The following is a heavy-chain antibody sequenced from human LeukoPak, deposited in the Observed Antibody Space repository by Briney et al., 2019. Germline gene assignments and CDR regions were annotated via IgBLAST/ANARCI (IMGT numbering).Heavy chain of an antibody. Sequence: SETLSLTCDVSGGSISYHHWTWIRQPPGRGLEWIGYFFDSGDSNYNPSLKNRVSISIDMSNSQFSLTMTSVTAADTAMYFCARLLRPGGRRGDAFDLWGQGTMVTVTS. V-gene: IGHV4-59*08. D-gene: IGHD3-10*01. CDR3: ARLLRPGGRRGDAFDL. CDR1: GGSISYHH. J-gene: IGHJ3*01. CDR2: FFDSGDS.